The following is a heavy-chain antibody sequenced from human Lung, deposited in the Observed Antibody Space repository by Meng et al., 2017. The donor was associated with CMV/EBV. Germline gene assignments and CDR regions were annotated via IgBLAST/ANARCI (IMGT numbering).Heavy chain of an antibody. CDR3: ARVGQWLPIDY. Sequence: VHLPGSVPASLMPSETRSVTSAACGSANDSRNWWSWLRQPPEKGLGWIGENYHSGRTNYNPSLKSRVTISVDKSKTQFSLNLSSVTAADTAVYYCARVGQWLPIDYWGQGTLVTVSS. CDR2: NYHSGRT. J-gene: IGHJ4*02. CDR1: GSANDSRNW. V-gene: IGHV4-4*02. D-gene: IGHD6-19*01.